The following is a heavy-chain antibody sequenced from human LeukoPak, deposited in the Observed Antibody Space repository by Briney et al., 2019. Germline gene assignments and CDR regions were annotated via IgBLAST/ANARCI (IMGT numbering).Heavy chain of an antibody. D-gene: IGHD2-2*01. CDR2: ISSSMAL. CDR1: GFTFGRYS. J-gene: IGHJ5*02. CDR3: AKRTGYCSSTSCKGVRAPWFDP. Sequence: GGSLRLSCEASGFTFGRYSMNWVRQAPGKGLEWVSSISSSMALYYADSVKGRFSISRDNAKNSLYLHMNSLRTEDTALYYCAKRTGYCSSTSCKGVRAPWFDPWGQGTLVTVSS. V-gene: IGHV3-21*01.